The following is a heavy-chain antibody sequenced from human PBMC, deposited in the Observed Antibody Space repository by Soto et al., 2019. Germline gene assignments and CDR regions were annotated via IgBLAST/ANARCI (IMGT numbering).Heavy chain of an antibody. CDR2: INAGNGNT. V-gene: IGHV1-3*01. CDR3: AREFCSSTSCLDYFDY. Sequence: GASVKVSCKASGYTFTSYAMHWVRQAPGQRLEWMGWINAGNGNTKYSQKFQGRVTITRDTSASTAYMELSSLRSEDTAVYYCAREFCSSTSCLDYFDYWGQGTLVTVSS. D-gene: IGHD2-2*01. CDR1: GYTFTSYA. J-gene: IGHJ4*02.